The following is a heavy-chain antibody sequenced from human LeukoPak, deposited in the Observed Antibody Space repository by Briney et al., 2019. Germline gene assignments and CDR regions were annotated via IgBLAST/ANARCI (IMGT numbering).Heavy chain of an antibody. J-gene: IGHJ3*02. CDR2: INSDGSST. D-gene: IGHD6-19*01. CDR1: GFTFSSYW. Sequence: GGSLRLSCAAPGFTFSSYWMHWVRQAPGKGLVWVSRINSDGSSTSYADSVKGRFTISRDNAKNTLYLQMNSLRAEDTAVYYCARDGSSGRANAFDIWGQGTVVTVSS. CDR3: ARDGSSGRANAFDI. V-gene: IGHV3-74*01.